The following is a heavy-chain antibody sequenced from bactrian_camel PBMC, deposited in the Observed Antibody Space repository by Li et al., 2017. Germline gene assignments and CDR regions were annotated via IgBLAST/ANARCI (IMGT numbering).Heavy chain of an antibody. CDR3: AAATYFRGFNPREYNY. D-gene: IGHD4*01. CDR1: SRYAYELDC. CDR2: IDSDGLT. V-gene: IGHV3S53*01. Sequence: HVQLVESGGGSVQAGGSLRLSCEDSSRYAYELDCMGWFRQAPGKEREVVATIDSDGLTRYAASVQGRFAISQVNDKNEVFLQMDNLQPDDTGMYYCAAATYFRGFNPREYNYWGQGTQVTVS. J-gene: IGHJ4*01.